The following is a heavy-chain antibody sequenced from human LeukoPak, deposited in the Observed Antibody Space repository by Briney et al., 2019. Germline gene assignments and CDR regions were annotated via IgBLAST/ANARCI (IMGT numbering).Heavy chain of an antibody. CDR2: INHSGST. CDR1: GFTFTTYW. V-gene: IGHV4-4*02. Sequence: GSLRLSCAASGFTFTTYWMAWVRQPPGKGLEWIGEINHSGSTNYNPSLKSRVTMSVDTSKNQFSLKLSSVTAADTAVYYCARDRDGIAVAGTAGRYYYYGMDVWGQGTTVTVSS. J-gene: IGHJ6*02. CDR3: ARDRDGIAVAGTAGRYYYYGMDV. D-gene: IGHD6-19*01.